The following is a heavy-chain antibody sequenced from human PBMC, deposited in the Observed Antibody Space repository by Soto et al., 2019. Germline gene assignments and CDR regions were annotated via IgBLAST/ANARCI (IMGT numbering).Heavy chain of an antibody. CDR1: GASISDGNYY. D-gene: IGHD3-3*01. Sequence: QVQLQESGPGLVKPSQTLSLTCSVSGASISDGNYYWTWIRQSPARGLEWIGYVYYSGSTYYNPSLQSRVTISADTSNNYYSLKLNSVTVADTAVYSCARGRFLDFWGQGILVTVSS. J-gene: IGHJ4*02. V-gene: IGHV4-30-4*01. CDR3: ARGRFLDF. CDR2: VYYSGST.